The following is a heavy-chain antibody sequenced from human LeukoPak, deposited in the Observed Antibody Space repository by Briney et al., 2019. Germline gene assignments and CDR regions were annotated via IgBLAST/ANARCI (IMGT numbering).Heavy chain of an antibody. J-gene: IGHJ6*03. D-gene: IGHD3-10*01. CDR3: ASLGSPEYYYGSGDYYMDV. CDR1: GYTFTGYY. Sequence: ASVKVSCKASGYTFTGYYMHWVRQAPGQGLEWMGWINPNSGGTNYAQKFQGRVTMTRDTSISTAYMELSRLRSDDTAVYYCASLGSPEYYYGSGDYYMDVWGKGTTVTVSS. CDR2: INPNSGGT. V-gene: IGHV1-2*02.